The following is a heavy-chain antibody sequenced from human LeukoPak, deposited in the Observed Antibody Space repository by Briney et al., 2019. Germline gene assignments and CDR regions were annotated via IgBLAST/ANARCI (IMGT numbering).Heavy chain of an antibody. V-gene: IGHV4-59*11. Sequence: PSQTLSLTCTVSGGSLTGHYWSWIWQPPAKRLEWIGYVSYTGRTKYNPSLQSRVTISINTSKSQFSLKLTSVTSADTAVYSCARLLDNDISGDPGTFDVWGQGTTVIVSS. CDR1: GGSLTGHY. CDR2: VSYTGRT. CDR3: ARLLDNDISGDPGTFDV. J-gene: IGHJ3*01. D-gene: IGHD3-22*01.